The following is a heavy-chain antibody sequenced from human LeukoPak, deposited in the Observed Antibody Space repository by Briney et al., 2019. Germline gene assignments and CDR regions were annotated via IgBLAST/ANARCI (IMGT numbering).Heavy chain of an antibody. CDR1: GFPFSSYS. V-gene: IGHV3-21*01. CDR2: ISSSSYI. CDR3: ARDGVMVRGVISPPVVDY. Sequence: GGSLRLSCAASGFPFSSYSMNWVRQAAGKGLEWVSSISSSSYIYYADSVKGRFTISRDNAKNSLYLQMNSLRAEDTAVYYCARDGVMVRGVISPPVVDYWGQGTLVTVSS. J-gene: IGHJ4*02. D-gene: IGHD3-10*01.